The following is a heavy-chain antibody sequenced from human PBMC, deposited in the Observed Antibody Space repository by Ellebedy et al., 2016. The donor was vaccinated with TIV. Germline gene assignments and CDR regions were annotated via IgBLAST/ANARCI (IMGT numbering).Heavy chain of an antibody. Sequence: KVSXXGSGYSFTSYWIGWVRQMPGKGLEWMGIIYPGDSDTRYSPSFQGQVTISADKSISTAYLQRSSLKASDTAMYYCARHPYGSGSYYWFDPWGQGTLVTVSS. D-gene: IGHD3-10*01. CDR1: GYSFTSYW. V-gene: IGHV5-51*01. CDR2: IYPGDSDT. J-gene: IGHJ5*02. CDR3: ARHPYGSGSYYWFDP.